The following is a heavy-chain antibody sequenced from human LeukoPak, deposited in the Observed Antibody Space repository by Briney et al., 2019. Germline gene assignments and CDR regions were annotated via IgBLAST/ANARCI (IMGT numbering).Heavy chain of an antibody. CDR1: GASISSYY. J-gene: IGHJ2*01. D-gene: IGHD2-8*01. CDR2: IHNNGST. Sequence: SETLSLTCTGSGASISSYYWSWIRQPPGKGLGWIGYIHNNGSTNYNPSLKSRVTISVDTSKNQFSLKLSSVTAADTAVYYCARHNGPTWYFDLWGRGTLVTVSS. V-gene: IGHV4-59*01. CDR3: ARHNGPTWYFDL.